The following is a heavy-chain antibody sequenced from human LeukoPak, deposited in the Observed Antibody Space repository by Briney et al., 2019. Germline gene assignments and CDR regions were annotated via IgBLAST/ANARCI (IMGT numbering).Heavy chain of an antibody. J-gene: IGHJ4*02. D-gene: IGHD3-22*01. V-gene: IGHV3-30-3*01. Sequence: GGSLRLSCAASGFTFSSYAMHWVRQAPGKGLEWVAVISYDGSNKYYADSVKGRFTISRDNSKNTLYLQMNSLRAEDTAVYYCVRDGIWDDSSGYGLEGFDYWGQGTLVTVSS. CDR1: GFTFSSYA. CDR3: VRDGIWDDSSGYGLEGFDY. CDR2: ISYDGSNK.